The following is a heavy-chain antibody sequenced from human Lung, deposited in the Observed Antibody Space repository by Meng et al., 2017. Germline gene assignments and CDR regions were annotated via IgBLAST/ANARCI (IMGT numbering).Heavy chain of an antibody. CDR3: ARVERTYYDYVWGLGRFDP. J-gene: IGHJ5*02. V-gene: IGHV1-69*01. CDR1: GVTFNSYA. CDR2: IIPAFGAP. Sequence: GLLVQSEAEVKRPGSAVKGACKAPGVTFNSYAISWVRQAPGQGLEWMGGIIPAFGAPNHAQKFQGRVRITADESTTTAYMELSSLRSDDTAVYFCARVERTYYDYVWGLGRFDPWGQGTLVTVSS. D-gene: IGHD3-16*01.